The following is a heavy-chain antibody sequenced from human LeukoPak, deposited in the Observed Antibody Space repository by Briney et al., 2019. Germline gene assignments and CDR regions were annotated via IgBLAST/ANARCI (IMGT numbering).Heavy chain of an antibody. J-gene: IGHJ4*02. D-gene: IGHD3-3*01. CDR1: GFTFGDYA. CDR3: TRVYYDFWSGPDY. Sequence: PGRSLRHSCTASGFTFGDYAMSWVRQAPGKGLEWVGFIRSKAYGGTTEYAASVKGRFTISRDDSKSIAYLQMNSLKTEDTAVYYCTRVYYDFWSGPDYWGQGTLVTVSS. V-gene: IGHV3-49*04. CDR2: IRSKAYGGTT.